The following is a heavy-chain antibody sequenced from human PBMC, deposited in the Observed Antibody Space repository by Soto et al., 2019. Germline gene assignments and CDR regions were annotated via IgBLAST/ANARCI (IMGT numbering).Heavy chain of an antibody. Sequence: GASAKVSFKASGGTFSSYAISWVRQAPGQGLEWMGGIIPIFGTANYAQKFQGRVTITADKSTSTAYMELSSLRSEDTAVYYCARAVAAAGTGKSYGMDVWGQGTTVTVSS. D-gene: IGHD6-13*01. CDR3: ARAVAAAGTGKSYGMDV. CDR1: GGTFSSYA. J-gene: IGHJ6*02. V-gene: IGHV1-69*06. CDR2: IIPIFGTA.